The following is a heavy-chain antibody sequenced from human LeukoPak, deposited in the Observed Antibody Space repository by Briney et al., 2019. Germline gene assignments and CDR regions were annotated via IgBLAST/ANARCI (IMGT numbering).Heavy chain of an antibody. Sequence: RPGGSLRLSCAASGFTLDDYGMSWVRQVPGKELEWICGINWNGDGTGYADSVKGRFTISRDNAKNSLYLQMDSLRAEDTALYYCARLGGPDYYFHYYMDVWGKGTTVTVSS. CDR1: GFTLDDYG. CDR2: INWNGDGT. CDR3: ARLGGPDYYFHYYMDV. D-gene: IGHD1-26*01. J-gene: IGHJ6*03. V-gene: IGHV3-20*04.